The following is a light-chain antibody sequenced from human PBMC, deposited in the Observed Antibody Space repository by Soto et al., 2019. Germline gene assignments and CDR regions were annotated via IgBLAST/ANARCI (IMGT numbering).Light chain of an antibody. J-gene: IGKJ4*01. V-gene: IGKV3-11*01. CDR1: QSVSSY. CDR3: QQRSTWPLT. Sequence: EIVLTQSPATLSLSPGERATLSCRASQSVSSYLAWYQQKPGQAPRLLIYHASNRATGIPARFSGSGSETDFTLTISSLEPEDFAVYYCQQRSTWPLTFGGGTKVEIK. CDR2: HAS.